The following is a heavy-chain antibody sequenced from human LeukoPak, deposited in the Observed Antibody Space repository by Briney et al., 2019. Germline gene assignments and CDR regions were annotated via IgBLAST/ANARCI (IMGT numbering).Heavy chain of an antibody. D-gene: IGHD2-15*01. CDR3: PRLPRLLLPDI. CDR1: GYTFTSYG. J-gene: IGHJ3*02. Sequence: ASVKVSCKASGYTFTSYGISWVRQAPGQGLECMSLISSYNRNTNYPQKLHGRLTITPDPSTSTAYMQLSSLRSHDTPVYYCPRLPRLLLPDIWGQGTMVTVSS. CDR2: ISSYNRNT. V-gene: IGHV1-18*01.